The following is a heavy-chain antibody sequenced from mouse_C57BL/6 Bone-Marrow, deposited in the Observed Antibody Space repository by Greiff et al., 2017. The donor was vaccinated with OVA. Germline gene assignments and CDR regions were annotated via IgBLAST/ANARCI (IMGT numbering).Heavy chain of an antibody. CDR1: GYSITSGYY. CDR2: ISYDGSN. CDR3: ARDDGYYPYWYFDV. V-gene: IGHV3-6*01. Sequence: EVQRVESGPGLVKPSQSLSLTCSVTGYSITSGYYWNWIRQFPGNKLEWMGYISYDGSNNYNPSLKNRISITRDTSKNQFFLKLNSVTTEDTATYYCARDDGYYPYWYFDVWGTGTTVTVSS. D-gene: IGHD2-3*01. J-gene: IGHJ1*03.